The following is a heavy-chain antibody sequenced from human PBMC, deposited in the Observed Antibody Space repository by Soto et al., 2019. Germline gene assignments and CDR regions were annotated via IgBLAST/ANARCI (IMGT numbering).Heavy chain of an antibody. CDR3: ARSLHFNWYFDL. CDR2: ISYDGSNK. J-gene: IGHJ2*01. Sequence: GGSLRLSCAASGFTFSSYAMHWVRQAPGKGLEWVAVISYDGSNKYYADSVKGRFTISRDNSKNTLYLQMNSLRAEDTAVYYCARSLHFNWYFDLWGRGTLVTVSS. CDR1: GFTFSSYA. V-gene: IGHV3-30*04. D-gene: IGHD3-3*02.